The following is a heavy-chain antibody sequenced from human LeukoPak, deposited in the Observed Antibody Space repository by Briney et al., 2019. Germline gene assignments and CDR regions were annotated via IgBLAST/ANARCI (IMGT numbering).Heavy chain of an antibody. V-gene: IGHV1-2*02. J-gene: IGHJ4*02. Sequence: GASVKVSCKASGYTFTGYYTHWVRQAPGQGLEWMGWINPNSGGTNYAQKFQGRVTMTRDTSISTAYMELSRLRSDDTAVYYCAREEIIVGATTFDYWGQGTLVTVSS. CDR1: GYTFTGYY. CDR2: INPNSGGT. D-gene: IGHD1-26*01. CDR3: AREEIIVGATTFDY.